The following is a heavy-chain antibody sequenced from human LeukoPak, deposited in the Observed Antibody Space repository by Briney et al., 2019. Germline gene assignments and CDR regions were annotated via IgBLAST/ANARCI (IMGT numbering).Heavy chain of an antibody. CDR2: ISSSGRT. CDR3: ARVGCSGGSCYYGY. V-gene: IGHV4-39*07. Sequence: SETLSPTCTVSGGSIRSSNYYWGWIRQPPGKGLEWTGSISSSGRTYYNPSLKSRVTISVDKSKNQFSLKLSSVTAADTAVYYCARVGCSGGSCYYGYWGQGTLVTVSS. D-gene: IGHD2-15*01. J-gene: IGHJ4*02. CDR1: GGSIRSSNYY.